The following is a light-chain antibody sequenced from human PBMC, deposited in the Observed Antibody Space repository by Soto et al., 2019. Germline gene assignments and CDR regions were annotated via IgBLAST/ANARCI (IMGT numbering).Light chain of an antibody. J-gene: IGKJ1*01. V-gene: IGKV3D-20*01. CDR3: QQYVTSPWT. CDR2: DAS. Sequence: EIVLTQSPATLSLSPGERATLSCGASQSVSSSYLAWYQQKPGLAPRLLIYDASSRATGIPDRFSGSGSETDFTLTISRLEPEDFAVYFCQQYVTSPWTFGQGTKVEVK. CDR1: QSVSSSY.